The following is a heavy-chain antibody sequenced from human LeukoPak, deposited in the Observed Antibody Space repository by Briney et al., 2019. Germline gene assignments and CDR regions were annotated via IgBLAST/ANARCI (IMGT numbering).Heavy chain of an antibody. J-gene: IGHJ4*02. CDR3: VRGRCSSISCYEFDY. Sequence: ASVKVSCKAPGYTFTGYYMHWVRQAPGQGLEWMGWINPNSGGTTYAQKFQGRVTMTRDTSISTAYMELPRLRSDDPAVYYCVRGRCSSISCYEFDYWGQGTLVTVSS. CDR2: INPNSGGT. V-gene: IGHV1-2*02. CDR1: GYTFTGYY. D-gene: IGHD2-2*01.